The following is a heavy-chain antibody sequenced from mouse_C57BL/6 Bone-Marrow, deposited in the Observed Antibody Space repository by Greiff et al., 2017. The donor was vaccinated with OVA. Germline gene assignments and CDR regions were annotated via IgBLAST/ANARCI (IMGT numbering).Heavy chain of an antibody. V-gene: IGHV1-50*01. CDR2: IDPSDSYT. CDR1: GYTFTSYW. J-gene: IGHJ1*03. Sequence: QVQLQQPGAELVKPGASVELSCKASGYTFTSYWMQWVKQRPGQGLEWIGEIDPSDSYTNYNQKFKGKATLTVDTSSSTAYMQLSSLTSEDSAVYYCARDYWYFDVWGTGTTVTVSS. CDR3: ARDYWYFDV.